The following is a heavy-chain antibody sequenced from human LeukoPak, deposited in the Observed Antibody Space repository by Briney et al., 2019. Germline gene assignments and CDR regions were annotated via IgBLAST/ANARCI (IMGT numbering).Heavy chain of an antibody. J-gene: IGHJ5*02. CDR3: AKAPGYSYGYWFDP. CDR1: GFTFSSYA. V-gene: IGHV3-23*01. D-gene: IGHD5-18*01. CDR2: ISGSGGST. Sequence: GGSLRLSCAASGFTFSSYAMSWVRQAPGKGLEWVSAISGSGGSTYYADSVEGRFTISRDNSKNTLYLQMNCLRAEDTAVYYCAKAPGYSYGYWFDPWGQGTLVTVSS.